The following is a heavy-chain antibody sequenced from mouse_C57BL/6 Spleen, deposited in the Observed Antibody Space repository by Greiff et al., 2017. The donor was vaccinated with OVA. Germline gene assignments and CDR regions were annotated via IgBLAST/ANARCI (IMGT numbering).Heavy chain of an antibody. CDR3: APYYYGSAWFAY. V-gene: IGHV1-64*01. CDR2: IHPNSGST. J-gene: IGHJ3*01. Sequence: QVQLQQPGAELVKPGASVKLSCKASGYTFTSYWMHWVKQRPGQGLEWIGMIHPNSGSTNYNEKFKSKATLTVDKSSSTAYMQLSSLTSEDSAVYYCAPYYYGSAWFAYWGQGTLVTVSA. CDR1: GYTFTSYW. D-gene: IGHD1-1*01.